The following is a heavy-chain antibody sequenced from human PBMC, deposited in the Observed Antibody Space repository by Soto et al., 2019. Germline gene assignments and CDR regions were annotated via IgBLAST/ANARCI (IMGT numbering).Heavy chain of an antibody. V-gene: IGHV4-28*01. CDR1: GYSISSSNW. Sequence: SETLSLTCAVSGYSISSSNWWGWIRQPPGKGLEWIGTIYYSGSTYYNPSLRSRVTISVDASKNQFSLKLSSVTAADTAVYYCARHLYYYDSSGYSPFDNWGQGTLVTVSS. D-gene: IGHD3-22*01. CDR2: IYYSGST. J-gene: IGHJ4*02. CDR3: ARHLYYYDSSGYSPFDN.